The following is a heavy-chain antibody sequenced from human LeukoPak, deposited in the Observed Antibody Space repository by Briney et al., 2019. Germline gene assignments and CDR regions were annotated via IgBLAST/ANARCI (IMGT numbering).Heavy chain of an antibody. J-gene: IGHJ5*02. CDR1: GFTFSSYS. CDR3: ARGYHASSGYHPMRFDP. V-gene: IGHV3-48*04. CDR2: ISSSSRTI. D-gene: IGHD3-22*01. Sequence: LSGGSLRLSCAASGFTFSSYSMNWVRQAPGKGLEWVSYISSSSRTIYYADSVKGRFTISRDNAKNSLYLQMNSLRAEDTAVYYCARGYHASSGYHPMRFDPWGQGTLVTVSS.